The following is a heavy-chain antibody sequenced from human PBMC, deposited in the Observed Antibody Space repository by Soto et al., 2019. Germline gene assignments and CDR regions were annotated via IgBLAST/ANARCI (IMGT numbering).Heavy chain of an antibody. J-gene: IGHJ6*02. CDR3: GKVRGSSGWYYYYYGMDV. D-gene: IGHD6-19*01. CDR2: ISYHGRNK. Sequence: GGSLRLSCEASGFTFSTHGMHWVRQAPGKGLEWVAVISYHGRNKYYADSVKGRFTISRDNSKNTLYLQMDSLGPADTAVYYCGKVRGSSGWYYYYYGMDVWGQGTTVTVSS. CDR1: GFTFSTHG. V-gene: IGHV3-30*18.